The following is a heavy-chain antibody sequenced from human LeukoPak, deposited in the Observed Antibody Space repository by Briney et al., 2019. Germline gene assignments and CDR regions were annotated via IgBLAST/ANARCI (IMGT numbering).Heavy chain of an antibody. CDR1: GYTFTSYY. CDR2: INPSGGST. D-gene: IGHD6-13*01. CDR3: ARRGAAGTRHLDY. J-gene: IGHJ4*02. V-gene: IGHV1-46*01. Sequence: ASVTVSCKASGYTFTSYYMHWVRQAPGQGLEWMGIINPSGGSTIYAQKFQGRVTMTRDTPTSTVYMELSSLRSEDTAVYYCARRGAAGTRHLDYWGQGTLVTVSP.